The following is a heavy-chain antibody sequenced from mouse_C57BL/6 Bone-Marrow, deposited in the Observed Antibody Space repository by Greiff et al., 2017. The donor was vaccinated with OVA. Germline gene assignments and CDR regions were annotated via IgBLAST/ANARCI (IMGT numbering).Heavy chain of an antibody. CDR2: ISDGGSYT. J-gene: IGHJ3*01. V-gene: IGHV5-4*01. Sequence: DVQLVESGGGLVKPGGSLKLSCAASGFTFSSYAMSWVRQTPEKRLEWVATISDGGSYTYYPDNVKGRFTISRDNAKNNLYLQMSHLKSEDTAMYYCARSPWFAYWGQGTLVTVSA. CDR1: GFTFSSYA. CDR3: ARSPWFAY.